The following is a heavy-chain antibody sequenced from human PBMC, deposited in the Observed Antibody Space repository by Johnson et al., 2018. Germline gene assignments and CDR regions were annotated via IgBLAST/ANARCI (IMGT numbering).Heavy chain of an antibody. Sequence: VQLVESGGGLVQPGGSLRLSCAASGFTFSSYSMNWVRQAPGKGLEWVSYISSSSSTIYYADSVKGRFTISRDNAKNSLYLQMNSLRAEDTAVYYCARVPITMVGRGAFDIWGQVTMVTVSS. CDR1: GFTFSSYS. CDR3: ARVPITMVGRGAFDI. J-gene: IGHJ3*02. CDR2: ISSSSSTI. V-gene: IGHV3-48*01. D-gene: IGHD3-10*01.